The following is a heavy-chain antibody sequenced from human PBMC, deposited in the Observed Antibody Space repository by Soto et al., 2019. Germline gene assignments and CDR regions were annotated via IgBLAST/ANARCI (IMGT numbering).Heavy chain of an antibody. CDR2: IDWDDDK. D-gene: IGHD3-9*01. V-gene: IGHV2-70*11. CDR1: GFSLGTSGMC. CDR3: ARMGQYYDILTGYWSGYYFDY. Sequence: SGPTLVNPTQTLTLTCTFSGFSLGTSGMCVSWIRQPPGKALEWLARIDWDDDKYYSTSLKTRLTISKDTSKNQVVLTMTNMDPVDTATYYCARMGQYYDILTGYWSGYYFDYWGQGTLVTVSS. J-gene: IGHJ4*02.